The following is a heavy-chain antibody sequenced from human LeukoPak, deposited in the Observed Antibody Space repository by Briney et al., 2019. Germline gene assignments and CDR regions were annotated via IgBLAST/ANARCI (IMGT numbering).Heavy chain of an antibody. CDR1: GYTFTSYD. Sequence: ASVKVSCKASGYTFTSYDISWVRQPPGQGLEWMGWISAYNGNTNYAQKLQGRVTMTTDTSTNTAYMELRSLRSDDTAVYYCARGLGYCSGGSCPDVSWGQGALVSVSS. V-gene: IGHV1-18*01. CDR2: ISAYNGNT. J-gene: IGHJ5*02. D-gene: IGHD2-15*01. CDR3: ARGLGYCSGGSCPDVS.